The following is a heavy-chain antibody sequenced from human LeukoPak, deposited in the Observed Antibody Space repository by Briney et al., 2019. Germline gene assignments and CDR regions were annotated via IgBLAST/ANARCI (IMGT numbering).Heavy chain of an antibody. CDR2: ISWNSGSI. D-gene: IGHD6-13*01. Sequence: PGGSLRLSCAASGFTFDDYAMHWVRQAPGKGLEWVSGISWNSGSIGYADSVKGRFTISRDNAKNSLYLQMNSLRAEDTAVYYCASGYSSSWATFDYWGRGTLVTVSS. V-gene: IGHV3-9*01. J-gene: IGHJ4*02. CDR1: GFTFDDYA. CDR3: ASGYSSSWATFDY.